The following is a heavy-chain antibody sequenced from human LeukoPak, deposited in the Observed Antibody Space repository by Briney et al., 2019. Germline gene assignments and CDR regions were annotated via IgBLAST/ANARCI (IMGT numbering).Heavy chain of an antibody. CDR2: ISSVSSYI. D-gene: IGHD5-12*01. J-gene: IGHJ4*02. Sequence: SGGSLRLSCAASGFTFSTYTMNWVRQAPGKGLEWVASISSVSSYIYYADSLKGRFTISRDNAKNSLYLRMNSLRAEDTAVYYCARGPSGYHNTGGQGTLVTVSS. V-gene: IGHV3-21*01. CDR3: ARGPSGYHNT. CDR1: GFTFSTYT.